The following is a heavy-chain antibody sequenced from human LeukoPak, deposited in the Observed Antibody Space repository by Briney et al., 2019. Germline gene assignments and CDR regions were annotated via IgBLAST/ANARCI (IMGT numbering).Heavy chain of an antibody. J-gene: IGHJ5*02. CDR3: ARGLYYEQQLVTDSGWFDP. CDR2: INPNSGGT. CDR1: GYTFTGYY. D-gene: IGHD6-13*01. Sequence: ASVKVSCKAPGYTFTGYYMHWVRQAPGQGLEWMGWINPNSGGTNYAQKFQGRVTMTRDTSISTAYMELSRLRSDDTAVYYCARGLYYEQQLVTDSGWFDPWGQGTLVTVSS. V-gene: IGHV1-2*02.